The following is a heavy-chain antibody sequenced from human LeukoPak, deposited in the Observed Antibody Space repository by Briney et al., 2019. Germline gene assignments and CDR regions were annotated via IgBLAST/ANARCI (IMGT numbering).Heavy chain of an antibody. V-gene: IGHV4-30-2*01. D-gene: IGHD2-2*02. Sequence: PSETLSLTCAVSGGSISSGGYSWSWIRQPPGKGLEWIGYIYHSGSTYYNPSLKSRVTISVDRSKNQFSLKLSSVTAADTAVYYCARRQIPAAILRDYWGQGTLVTVSS. J-gene: IGHJ4*02. CDR1: GGSISSGGYS. CDR2: IYHSGST. CDR3: ARRQIPAAILRDY.